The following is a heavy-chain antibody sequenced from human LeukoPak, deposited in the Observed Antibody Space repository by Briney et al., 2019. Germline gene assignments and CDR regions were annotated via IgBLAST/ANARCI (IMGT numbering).Heavy chain of an antibody. CDR3: ARDQIGGNYLGVFDY. V-gene: IGHV1-69*01. J-gene: IGHJ4*02. Sequence: GGSLRLSCAASGFTFSSYAFSWVRQAPGQGLEWMGGIIPIFGTANYAQKFQGRVTITADESTSTAYMELSSLRSEDTAVYYCARDQIGGNYLGVFDYWGQGTLVTVSS. D-gene: IGHD1-26*01. CDR2: IIPIFGTA. CDR1: GFTFSSYA.